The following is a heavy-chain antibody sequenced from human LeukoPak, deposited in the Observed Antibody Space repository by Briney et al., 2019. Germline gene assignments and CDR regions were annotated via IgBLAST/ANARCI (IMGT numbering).Heavy chain of an antibody. Sequence: ASVKVSCKASGYIFTSYGISWVRQAPGQGLEWMGWISAYNGSTKYAQKLQGRVTMTTDTSTGTAYMELRSLRPDDTAVYYCARDLTSNVAVTEYHYYAMDVWGQGTTDTVSS. CDR1: GYIFTSYG. V-gene: IGHV1-18*01. D-gene: IGHD6-19*01. J-gene: IGHJ6*02. CDR2: ISAYNGST. CDR3: ARDLTSNVAVTEYHYYAMDV.